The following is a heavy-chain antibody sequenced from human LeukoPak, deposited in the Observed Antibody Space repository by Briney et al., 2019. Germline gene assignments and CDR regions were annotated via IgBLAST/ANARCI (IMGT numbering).Heavy chain of an antibody. Sequence: GASVEVSCKASGGTFSSYAISWVRQAPGQGLEWMGGIIPIFGTANYAQKFQGRVTITADKSTSTAYMELSSLRSEDTAVYYCARRGGSYRYTGTEPFDYWGQGTLVTVSS. CDR1: GGTFSSYA. V-gene: IGHV1-69*06. CDR2: IIPIFGTA. D-gene: IGHD3-16*02. CDR3: ARRGGSYRYTGTEPFDY. J-gene: IGHJ4*02.